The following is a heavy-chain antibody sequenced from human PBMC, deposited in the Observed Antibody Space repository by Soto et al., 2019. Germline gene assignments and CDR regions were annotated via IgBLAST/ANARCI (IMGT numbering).Heavy chain of an antibody. D-gene: IGHD3-22*01. CDR2: IYYSGST. CDR3: ARDPAADSSGWFDP. V-gene: IGHV4-31*03. Sequence: SKTLSLTCTVSGGSISSGGYYWSWIRQHPGKGLEWIGYIYYSGSTYYNPSLKSRVTISVDTSKNQFSLKLSSVTAADTAVYYCARDPAADSSGWFDPWGQGTLVTVSS. J-gene: IGHJ5*02. CDR1: GGSISSGGYY.